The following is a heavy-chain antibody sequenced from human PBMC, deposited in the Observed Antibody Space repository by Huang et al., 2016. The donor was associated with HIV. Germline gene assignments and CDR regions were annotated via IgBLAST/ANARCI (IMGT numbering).Heavy chain of an antibody. CDR3: ASASIAARRWFDP. CDR2: IYYSGST. V-gene: IGHV4-59*01. D-gene: IGHD6-6*01. J-gene: IGHJ5*02. CDR1: GGSMSSYY. Sequence: QVQLQESGPGLVKPSETLSLTCTVSGGSMSSYYWSWIRQPPGKGLEGIRYIYYSGSTNDNPSLKSRVTISVDTSKNQFALRLSSVTAADTAVYYCASASIAARRWFDPWGQGSLVTVSS.